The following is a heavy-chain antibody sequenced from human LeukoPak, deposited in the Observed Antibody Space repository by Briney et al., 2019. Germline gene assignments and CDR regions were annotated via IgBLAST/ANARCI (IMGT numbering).Heavy chain of an antibody. V-gene: IGHV4-59*08. Sequence: SETLSLTCTVSGGSISSYYWSWIRQPPGKELEWIGYIYYSGSTNYNPSLESRVTISVDTSKNQFSLKLSSVTAADTAVYYCARQEGRHYDFWSGYYSYYFDYWGQGTLVTVSS. CDR1: GGSISSYY. D-gene: IGHD3-3*01. J-gene: IGHJ4*02. CDR3: ARQEGRHYDFWSGYYSYYFDY. CDR2: IYYSGST.